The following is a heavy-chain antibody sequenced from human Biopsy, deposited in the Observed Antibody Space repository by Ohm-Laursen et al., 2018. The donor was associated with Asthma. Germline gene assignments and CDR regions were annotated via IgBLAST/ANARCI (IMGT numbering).Heavy chain of an antibody. V-gene: IGHV1-69*13. J-gene: IGHJ6*02. CDR2: IIPMFGTT. Sequence: SVKVSCKTSGYTFNSAGISWVRQAPGQGLEWMGGIIPMFGTTNYAQKFQGRVTITADESTSTAYMELSSLRSDGTAVYFCARAVDYSHYYGIDVWGQGTTVTVS. CDR3: ARAVDYSHYYGIDV. D-gene: IGHD3-10*01. CDR1: GYTFNSAG.